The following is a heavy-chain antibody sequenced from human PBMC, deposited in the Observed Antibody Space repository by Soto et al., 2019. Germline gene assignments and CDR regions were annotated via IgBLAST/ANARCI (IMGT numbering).Heavy chain of an antibody. V-gene: IGHV1-18*04. CDR2: ISGHNGNT. J-gene: IGHJ4*02. CDR3: ARHRFNYYDDTVYYYFDY. D-gene: IGHD3-22*01. CDR1: GYSFTRYG. Sequence: ASMQVSCRASGYSFTRYGISWVRQAPGQGPEWMGWISGHNGNTNHPQSLQGRVTMTTDTSRNTAYMELRSLRSDDTAVYYCARHRFNYYDDTVYYYFDYWGQGTLVTVAS.